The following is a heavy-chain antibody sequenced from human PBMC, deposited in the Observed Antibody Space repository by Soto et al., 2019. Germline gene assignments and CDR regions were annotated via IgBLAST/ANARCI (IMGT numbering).Heavy chain of an antibody. D-gene: IGHD1-26*01. V-gene: IGHV4-59*01. Sequence: SETLSLTCTVSGGSISSYYWSWIRQPPGKGLEWIGYIYYSGSTNYNPSLKSRVTISVDTSKNQFSLKLSSVTAADTAVYYCARGVGATIHYYYYGMDVWGQGTTVTVSS. CDR1: GGSISSYY. CDR3: ARGVGATIHYYYYGMDV. J-gene: IGHJ6*02. CDR2: IYYSGST.